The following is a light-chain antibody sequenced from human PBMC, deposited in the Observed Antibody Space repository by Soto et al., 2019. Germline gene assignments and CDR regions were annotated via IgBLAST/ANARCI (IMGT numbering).Light chain of an antibody. CDR2: AVS. Sequence: QSALTQPRSVSGSPGQSVTISCTGTSSDVGGYNYVAWYQQFPGKSPKLMIYAVSDRPPGVSDRFSGSKSGITASLTISGLQTEDEADYYCISYTDRQSYLFGTGTKLTVL. J-gene: IGLJ1*01. V-gene: IGLV2-11*01. CDR1: SSDVGGYNY. CDR3: ISYTDRQSYL.